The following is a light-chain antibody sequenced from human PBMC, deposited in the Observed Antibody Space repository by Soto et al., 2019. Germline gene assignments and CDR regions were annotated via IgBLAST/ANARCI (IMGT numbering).Light chain of an antibody. CDR3: QQYNDWPPLT. Sequence: EIVMTQSPATLSVSPGERATLSCRASQSIGIDLALYQQKAGQAPRLLXYGASTRATGIPARFSGSGSGTEFTLTISSLQSEDFAVYHCQQYNDWPPLTFGGGTKVDIK. V-gene: IGKV3-15*01. CDR2: GAS. J-gene: IGKJ4*01. CDR1: QSIGID.